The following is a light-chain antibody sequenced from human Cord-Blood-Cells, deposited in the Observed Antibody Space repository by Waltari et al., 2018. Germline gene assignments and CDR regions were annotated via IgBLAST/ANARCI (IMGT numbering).Light chain of an antibody. Sequence: QSALTQPAPVSWSPGQSITISCTGTSRDVGGYNYVSCSQQHPGKAPKLMIYEVSNRPSGVSNRFSGSKSGNTASLTISGLQAEDEADYYCSSYTSSSTLVFGTGTKVTVL. J-gene: IGLJ1*01. V-gene: IGLV2-14*01. CDR3: SSYTSSSTLV. CDR2: EVS. CDR1: SRDVGGYNY.